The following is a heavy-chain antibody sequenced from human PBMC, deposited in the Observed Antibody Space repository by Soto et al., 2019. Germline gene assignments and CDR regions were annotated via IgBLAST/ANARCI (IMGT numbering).Heavy chain of an antibody. V-gene: IGHV3-23*01. J-gene: IGHJ3*01. Sequence: GGSLRLSCAASGFTFSTYAMSWVRQAPGKWLEWVSAISGSGDSTYSADSVRGRFTISRDNSINTLYLQMNNLGNEDTAVYYCAHPRGFGVFDAYDFWGQGTMVTVSS. CDR2: ISGSGDST. CDR1: GFTFSTYA. CDR3: AHPRGFGVFDAYDF. D-gene: IGHD3-10*01.